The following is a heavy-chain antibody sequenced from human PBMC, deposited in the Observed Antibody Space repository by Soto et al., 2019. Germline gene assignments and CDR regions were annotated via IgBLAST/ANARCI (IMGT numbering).Heavy chain of an antibody. CDR3: ARQGSGYYYYYYGMDV. V-gene: IGHV4-39*01. D-gene: IGHD3-3*01. CDR1: GGSISSSSYY. J-gene: IGHJ6*02. CDR2: IYYSGST. Sequence: SETLSLTCTVSGGSISSSSYYWGWIRQPPGKGLEWIGSIYYSGSTYYNPSLKSRVTISVDTSKNQFSLKLSSVTAADTAVYYCARQGSGYYYYYYGMDVWGQGTTVT.